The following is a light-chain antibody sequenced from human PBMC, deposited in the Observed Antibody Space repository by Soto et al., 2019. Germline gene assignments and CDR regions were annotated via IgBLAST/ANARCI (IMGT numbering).Light chain of an antibody. CDR3: PKYTDLPTT. CDR1: QSVRTT. V-gene: IGKV3-15*01. Sequence: EIVMTQSPATLSVSPGERATLSCRASQSVRTTVAWYQQRPGQAPSLLIYDSSTRATGVPARFSGGGSGTDFTLTVTSVQSEDFGIQCCPKYTDLPTTFGQGTKVDIK. J-gene: IGKJ1*01. CDR2: DSS.